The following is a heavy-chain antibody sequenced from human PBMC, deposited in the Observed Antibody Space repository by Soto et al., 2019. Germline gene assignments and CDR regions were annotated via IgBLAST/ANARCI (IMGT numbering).Heavy chain of an antibody. D-gene: IGHD3-22*01. J-gene: IGHJ4*02. CDR2: ISSSAVYI. CDR1: GFNFITYS. CDR3: VRDGLDYYDTERLYFDN. Sequence: EVQLVESGGGPVRPGGSLKLSCAASGFNFITYSLSWVRQAPGKGLEWVASISSSAVYIDYADSVKGRFTISRDNANNSLYLQMNSLRAEDTATNYCVRDGLDYYDTERLYFDNWGQGTLVTVSS. V-gene: IGHV3-21*01.